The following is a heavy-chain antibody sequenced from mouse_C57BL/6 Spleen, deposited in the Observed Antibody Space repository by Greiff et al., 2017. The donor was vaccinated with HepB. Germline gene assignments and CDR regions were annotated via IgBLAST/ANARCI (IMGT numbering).Heavy chain of an antibody. CDR1: GYTFTTYP. V-gene: IGHV1-47*01. Sequence: VKLQESGAELVKPGASVKMSCKASGYTFTTYPIEWMKQNHGKSLEWIGNFHPYNDDTKYNEKFKGKATLTVEKSSSTVYLELSRLTSDDSAVYYCARYGYDGDYYAMDYWGQGTSVTVSS. CDR2: FHPYNDDT. J-gene: IGHJ4*01. D-gene: IGHD2-2*01. CDR3: ARYGYDGDYYAMDY.